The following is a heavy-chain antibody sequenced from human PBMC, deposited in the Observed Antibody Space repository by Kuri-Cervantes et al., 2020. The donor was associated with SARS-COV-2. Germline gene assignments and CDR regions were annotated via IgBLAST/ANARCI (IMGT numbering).Heavy chain of an antibody. V-gene: IGHV3-30*04. CDR1: GFTFSSYA. CDR2: ISYDGSNK. CDR3: ANLVGDVVVPAAKETRYYGMDV. J-gene: IGHJ6*02. Sequence: GESLKISCAASGFTFSSYAMHWVRQAPGKGLEWVAVISYDGSNKYYADSVKGRFTISRDNSKNTLYLQMNSLRAEDTAVYYCANLVGDVVVPAAKETRYYGMDVWGQGTTVTVSS. D-gene: IGHD2-2*01.